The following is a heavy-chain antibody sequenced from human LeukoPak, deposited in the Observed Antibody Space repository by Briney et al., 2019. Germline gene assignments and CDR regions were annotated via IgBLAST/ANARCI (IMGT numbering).Heavy chain of an antibody. D-gene: IGHD6-13*01. CDR2: IKQDGSEK. V-gene: IGHV3-7*01. J-gene: IGHJ5*02. CDR3: ARSDLSSSWYDWWFDP. CDR1: GFMFTSYW. Sequence: SGGSLRLSCAASGFMFTSYWMSWVRQAPGKGLEWVANIKQDGSEKYYVDSVKGRFTISRDNAKNSLYLQMNSLRADDTAVYYCARSDLSSSWYDWWFDPWGQGTLVTVSS.